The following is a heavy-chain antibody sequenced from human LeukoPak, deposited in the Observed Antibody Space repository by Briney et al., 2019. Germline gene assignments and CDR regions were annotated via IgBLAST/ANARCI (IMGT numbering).Heavy chain of an antibody. CDR2: INHSGST. CDR3: ARGGPYSSSWYGARAYFQH. CDR1: GRSFSGYY. V-gene: IGHV4-34*01. D-gene: IGHD6-13*01. J-gene: IGHJ1*01. Sequence: PSETLSLTCAVYGRSFSGYYWSWIRQPPGKGLEWIGEINHSGSTNYNPSLRSRVTISVDTSKNQFSLKLSSVTAADTAVYYCARGGPYSSSWYGARAYFQHWGQGTLVTVSS.